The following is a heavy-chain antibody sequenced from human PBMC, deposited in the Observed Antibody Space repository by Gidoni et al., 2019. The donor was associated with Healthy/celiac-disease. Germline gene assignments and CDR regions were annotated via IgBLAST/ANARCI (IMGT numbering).Heavy chain of an antibody. CDR2: ISRSSSYI. V-gene: IGHV3-21*01. Sequence: EVQLVESGGGLVKPGGSLRLSCAASGFTFSSYSMNWVRQAPGKGLEWVSSISRSSSYIYYADSVKGRFTISRDNAKNSLYLQMNSLRAEDTAVYYCASIRGYDGMDVWGQGTTVTVSS. CDR1: GFTFSSYS. CDR3: ASIRGYDGMDV. D-gene: IGHD2-15*01. J-gene: IGHJ6*02.